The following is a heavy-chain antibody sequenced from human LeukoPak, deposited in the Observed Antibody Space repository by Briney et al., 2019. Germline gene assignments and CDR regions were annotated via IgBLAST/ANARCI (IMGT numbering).Heavy chain of an antibody. V-gene: IGHV3-23*01. Sequence: PGGSLRLSCAASGFTFSTYGMSWVRQAPGKGLEWVSAISDTGGATYYADSVKGRFTISRDTSKNTLYLQMNSLRAEDTAVYYCARASTRHGGYYFDYWGQGTLVTVSS. CDR3: ARASTRHGGYYFDY. D-gene: IGHD3-10*01. CDR2: ISDTGGAT. CDR1: GFTFSTYG. J-gene: IGHJ4*02.